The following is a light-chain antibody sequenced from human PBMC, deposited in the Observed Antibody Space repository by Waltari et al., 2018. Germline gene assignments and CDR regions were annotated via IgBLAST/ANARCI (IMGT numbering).Light chain of an antibody. Sequence: QSVLTQPPSASGTPRQRVTVSCSGSSSNLGSTYVNWYQQPPGTAPRLLIYRNNQRPAGVPDRFSGSKSGTSASLAISGLRSEDEADYYCATWDDSLSAWVFGGGTKLTVL. CDR3: ATWDDSLSAWV. CDR1: SSNLGSTY. V-gene: IGLV1-47*01. CDR2: RNN. J-gene: IGLJ3*02.